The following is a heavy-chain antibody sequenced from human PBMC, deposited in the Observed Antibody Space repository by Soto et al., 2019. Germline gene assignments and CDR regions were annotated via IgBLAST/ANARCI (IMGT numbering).Heavy chain of an antibody. J-gene: IGHJ5*02. CDR3: ARGDFTGPAARWFDP. V-gene: IGHV4-30-2*01. Sequence: QLQLQESGSGLVKPSQTLSLTCAVSGGSLTSPGYSWNWIRQPPGKGLEWIGFINHRGTTSYNPSLTSRVIISLDRSKTQFSLNVTSATAADTAVYYCARGDFTGPAARWFDPWGQGTLVSVSS. D-gene: IGHD2-2*01. CDR1: GGSLTSPGYS. CDR2: INHRGTT.